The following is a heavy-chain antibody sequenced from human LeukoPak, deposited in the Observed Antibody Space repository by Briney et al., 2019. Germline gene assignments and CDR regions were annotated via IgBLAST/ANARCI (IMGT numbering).Heavy chain of an antibody. CDR1: GGSISSYY. Sequence: SETLSLNCTVSGGSISSYYWSWIRQPPGKGLEWIGYIYYSGSTNYNPSLKSRVTISVDTSKNQFSLKLRSVTAADTAVYYCARGSSSWYFDYWGQGTLVTVSS. V-gene: IGHV4-59*01. D-gene: IGHD6-13*01. CDR3: ARGSSSWYFDY. CDR2: IYYSGST. J-gene: IGHJ4*02.